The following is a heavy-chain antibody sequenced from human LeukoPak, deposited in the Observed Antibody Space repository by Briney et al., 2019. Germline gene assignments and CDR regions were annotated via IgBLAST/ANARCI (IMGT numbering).Heavy chain of an antibody. Sequence: GGSLRLSCAASGISFSSHWMHWVRQAPGKGLVWVAHISRDGSSTTYADSVKGRFTISRDNAKNTLYLQMNSLRAEDTAVYYCARDHRRYSSSSGYYYYYGMDVWGQGTTVTVSS. D-gene: IGHD6-6*01. CDR1: GISFSSHW. V-gene: IGHV3-74*01. CDR3: ARDHRRYSSSSGYYYYYGMDV. J-gene: IGHJ6*02. CDR2: ISRDGSST.